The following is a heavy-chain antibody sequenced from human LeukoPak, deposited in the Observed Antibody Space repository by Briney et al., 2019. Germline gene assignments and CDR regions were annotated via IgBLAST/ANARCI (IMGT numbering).Heavy chain of an antibody. CDR2: ISAYNAYT. CDR1: GYTFTSYG. D-gene: IGHD3-10*01. V-gene: IGHV1-18*01. J-gene: IGHJ2*01. CDR3: ARCGEEDWYFDL. Sequence: ASVKVSCKASGYTFTSYGITWVRQAPGQGLEWMGWISAYNAYTYYAQKLQGRVTMTTDTSTSTAYMELRSLRSDDTAVYYCARCGEEDWYFDLWGRGTLVTVSS.